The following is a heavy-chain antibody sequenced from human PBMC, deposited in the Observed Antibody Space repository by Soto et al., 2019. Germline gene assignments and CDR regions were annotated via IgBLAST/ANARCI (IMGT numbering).Heavy chain of an antibody. D-gene: IGHD2-2*01. CDR2: IDSNGIMT. Sequence: LRLSCAASGFTFSSYWMHWVRQVPGKGMEWVSKIDSNGIMTDYADSVKGRFSISRDNAKNSLYLQMDSLTVEDTAVYHCASLSAPVDYWGQGTLVTVSS. CDR1: GFTFSSYW. V-gene: IGHV3-74*01. J-gene: IGHJ4*01. CDR3: ASLSAPVDY.